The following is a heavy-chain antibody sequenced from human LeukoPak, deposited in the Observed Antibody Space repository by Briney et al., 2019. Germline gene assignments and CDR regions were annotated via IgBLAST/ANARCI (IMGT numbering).Heavy chain of an antibody. CDR2: ISAYNGNT. V-gene: IGHV1-18*01. CDR1: GYTFTTYG. D-gene: IGHD3-10*01. Sequence: ASVKVSCKASGYTFTTYGVSWVRQAPGQGLEWMGWISAYNGNTKYAQKLQGRVTMTTDTSTSTAYMELRSLRSDDTAVYYCARDVASRSKWFDPWGQGTLVTVSS. J-gene: IGHJ5*02. CDR3: ARDVASRSKWFDP.